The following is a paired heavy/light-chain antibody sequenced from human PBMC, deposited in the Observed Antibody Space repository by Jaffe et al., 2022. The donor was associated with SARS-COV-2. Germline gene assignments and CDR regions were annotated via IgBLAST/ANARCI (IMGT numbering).Heavy chain of an antibody. CDR3: ATLNYHDSSGYFLERPRPFDY. CDR1: GYTFPGYY. CDR2: IRPNGGDT. V-gene: IGHV1-2*06. J-gene: IGHJ4*02. D-gene: IGHD3-22*01. Sequence: QMHLVQSGAEVREPGTSVKVSCKGSGYTFPGYYIHWLRQAPGQGPEWVGRIRPNGGDTDYGQRFQGRATMTRDTSISTVYLELTRLTSDDTAIYYCATLNYHDSSGYFLERPRPFDYWGQGTLVAVSS.
Light chain of an antibody. CDR2: GAS. Sequence: EIVLTQSPGTLSLSPGQRATLSCRASQTVISNYLAWYQQKPGQPPRLLIYGASVRVTGIPDRFSGSASGTDFTLIISRVEPDDFAVYYCHQYGTSPDTFGQGTKLEIK. CDR1: QTVISNY. V-gene: IGKV3-20*01. J-gene: IGKJ2*01. CDR3: HQYGTSPDT.